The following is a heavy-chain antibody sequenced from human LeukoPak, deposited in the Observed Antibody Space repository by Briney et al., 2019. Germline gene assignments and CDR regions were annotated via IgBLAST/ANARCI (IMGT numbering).Heavy chain of an antibody. D-gene: IGHD2-8*01. CDR3: ARDTPLMGYTHSVDAFDI. Sequence: SETLSLTCAVYGGSFSGYCWSWIRQPPGKGLEWIGEINHSGSTNYNPSLKSRVTISVDTSKNQFSLKLSSVTAADTAVYYCARDTPLMGYTHSVDAFDIWGQGTMVTVSS. CDR1: GGSFSGYC. CDR2: INHSGST. V-gene: IGHV4-34*01. J-gene: IGHJ3*02.